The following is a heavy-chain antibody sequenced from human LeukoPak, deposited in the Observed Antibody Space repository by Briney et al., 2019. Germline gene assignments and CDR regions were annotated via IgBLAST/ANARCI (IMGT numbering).Heavy chain of an antibody. CDR1: GFTFSSYS. V-gene: IGHV3-21*01. J-gene: IGHJ4*02. Sequence: PGGSLRLSCAASGFTFSSYSMNWVRQAPGKGLDWVSFMSGSSNYIYYADSVKGRFTISRDNAKNSLYLQMNRLRAEDTAVYYCARVGSTWSYFDYWGQGTLVTVSS. CDR2: MSGSSNYI. CDR3: ARVGSTWSYFDY. D-gene: IGHD6-13*01.